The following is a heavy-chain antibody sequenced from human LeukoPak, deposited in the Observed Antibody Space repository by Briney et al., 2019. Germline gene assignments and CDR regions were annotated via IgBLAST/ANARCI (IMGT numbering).Heavy chain of an antibody. CDR3: AKDVGGSSTRFDY. J-gene: IGHJ4*02. CDR1: GFTFSDYY. Sequence: GGSLRLSCAASGFTFSDYYMSWIRQAPGKGLEWVSAISGSGGSTYYADSVKGRFTISRDNSKNTLYLQMNSLRAEDTAVYYCAKDVGGSSTRFDYWGQGTLVTVSS. CDR2: ISGSGGST. V-gene: IGHV3-23*01. D-gene: IGHD6-6*01.